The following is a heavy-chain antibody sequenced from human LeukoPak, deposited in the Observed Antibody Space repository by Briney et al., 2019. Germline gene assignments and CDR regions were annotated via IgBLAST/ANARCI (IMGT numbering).Heavy chain of an antibody. CDR1: GFTFSSYW. J-gene: IGHJ4*02. CDR3: AREDVGASSDY. Sequence: GGSLRLSCAASGFTFSSYWMHWVRQAPGKGLVWVSRINSDGSSTSYADSVKGRFTISRDNAKNTLYLQMNSLRADDTAVYYCAREDVGASSDYWGQGTLVTVSS. CDR2: INSDGSST. V-gene: IGHV3-74*01. D-gene: IGHD1-26*01.